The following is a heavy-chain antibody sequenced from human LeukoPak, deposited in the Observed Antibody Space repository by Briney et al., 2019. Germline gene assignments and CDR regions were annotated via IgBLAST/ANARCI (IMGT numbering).Heavy chain of an antibody. CDR1: GGSISSGGYS. CDR2: IYHSGST. D-gene: IGHD3-10*01. CDR3: ARAHYGDFDY. V-gene: IGHV4-30-2*01. J-gene: IGHJ4*02. Sequence: SETPSLTCAVSGGSISSGGYSWSWIRQPPGKGLEWIGYIYHSGSTYYNPSLKSRVTISVDRSKNQFSLKLSSVTAADTAVYYCARAHYGDFDYWGQGTLVTVSS.